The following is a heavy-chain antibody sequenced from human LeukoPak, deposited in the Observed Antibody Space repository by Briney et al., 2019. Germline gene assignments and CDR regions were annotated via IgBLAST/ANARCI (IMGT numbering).Heavy chain of an antibody. CDR2: IYYSGNT. D-gene: IGHD3-9*01. CDR3: ARVRLVGYDILTGYYSFDY. V-gene: IGHV4-59*01. J-gene: IGHJ4*02. Sequence: PSETLSLTCTVSGGSISTYSWSWIRQLPGKGLEWIGYIYYSGNTNYNPSLKSRVTISVDTSKNQLSLKLSSVTAADTAVYYCARVRLVGYDILTGYYSFDYWGQGTLVTVSS. CDR1: GGSISTYS.